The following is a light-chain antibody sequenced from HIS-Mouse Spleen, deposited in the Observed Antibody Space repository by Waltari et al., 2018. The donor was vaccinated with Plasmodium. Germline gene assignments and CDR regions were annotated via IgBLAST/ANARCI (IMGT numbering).Light chain of an antibody. J-gene: IGLJ3*02. Sequence: QSALTQPASVSGSPGQSITISCTGTSSDVGSYNLVSWYQQHPGKAPKLMIYEGSKRPAGVSNRFSGPKSGNTASLTISGLQAEDEADYYCCSYAGSSTFLFGGGTKLTVL. CDR1: SSDVGSYNL. CDR2: EGS. V-gene: IGLV2-23*03. CDR3: CSYAGSSTFL.